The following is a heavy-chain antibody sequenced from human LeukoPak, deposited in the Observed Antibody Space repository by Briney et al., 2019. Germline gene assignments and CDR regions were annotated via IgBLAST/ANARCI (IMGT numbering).Heavy chain of an antibody. J-gene: IGHJ4*02. CDR3: ARRTNSYSYLPDY. V-gene: IGHV5-51*01. CDR2: IYPGDSST. D-gene: IGHD5-18*01. Sequence: GESLKISCKGSGYSFTNYWIAWVRQMPGKGLEWMGIIYPGDSSTRYSPSFQGQVTISADKSINTAYLQWRSLAASDTAMYYCARRTNSYSYLPDYWGQGTLVTVSS. CDR1: GYSFTNYW.